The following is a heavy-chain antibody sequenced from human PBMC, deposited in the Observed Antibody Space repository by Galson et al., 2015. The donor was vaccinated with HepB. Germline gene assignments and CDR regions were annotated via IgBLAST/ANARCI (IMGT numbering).Heavy chain of an antibody. D-gene: IGHD3-10*01. CDR1: GYTFTSYA. CDR3: AREQGVINRDYYYYYMDV. V-gene: IGHV7-4-1*02. Sequence: SVKVSCKASGYTFTSYAMNWVRQAPEQGLEWMGWINTNTGNPTYAQGFTGRFVFSLDTSVSTAYLQISSLKAEDTAVYYCAREQGVINRDYYYYYMDVWGKGTTVTVSS. CDR2: INTNTGNP. J-gene: IGHJ6*03.